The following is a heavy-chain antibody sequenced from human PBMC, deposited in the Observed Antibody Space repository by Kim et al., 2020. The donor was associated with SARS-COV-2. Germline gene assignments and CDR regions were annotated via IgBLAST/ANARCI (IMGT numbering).Heavy chain of an antibody. D-gene: IGHD1-26*01. CDR3: TTSGSYVAGWFDP. V-gene: IGHV3-73*01. Sequence: YAASVKGRFTISRDDSKNTAYLQMNSLKTEDTAVYYCTTSGSYVAGWFDPWGQGTLVTVSS. J-gene: IGHJ5*02.